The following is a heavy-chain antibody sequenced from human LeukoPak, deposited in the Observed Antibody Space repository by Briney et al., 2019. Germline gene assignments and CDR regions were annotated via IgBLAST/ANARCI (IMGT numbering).Heavy chain of an antibody. CDR2: IKSKTDGGTT. D-gene: IGHD4-17*01. Sequence: GGSLRLSCAASGFTFSSYGMHWVRQAPGKGLEWVGRIKSKTDGGTTDYAAPVKGRFTISRDDSKNTLYLQMNSLKTEDTAVYYCTTGTNYGLNWFDPWGQGTLVTVSS. CDR1: GFTFSSYG. CDR3: TTGTNYGLNWFDP. J-gene: IGHJ5*02. V-gene: IGHV3-15*01.